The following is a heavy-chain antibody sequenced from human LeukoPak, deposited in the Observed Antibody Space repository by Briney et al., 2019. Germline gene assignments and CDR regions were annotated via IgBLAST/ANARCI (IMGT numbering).Heavy chain of an antibody. CDR3: ARGLGSGSYSNL. CDR1: GYSISSGYY. J-gene: IGHJ5*02. Sequence: SETLSLTCTVSGYSISSGYYWGWIRQPPGKGLEWIGSIYHSGSTYYNPSPKSRVTISVDTSKNQFSLKLSSVTAADTAVYYCARGLGSGSYSNLWGQGTLVTVSS. V-gene: IGHV4-38-2*02. D-gene: IGHD3-10*01. CDR2: IYHSGST.